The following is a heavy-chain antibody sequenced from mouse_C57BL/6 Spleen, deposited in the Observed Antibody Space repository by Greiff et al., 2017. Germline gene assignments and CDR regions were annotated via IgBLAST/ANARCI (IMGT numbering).Heavy chain of an antibody. CDR3: ARDGGGTGFGG. Sequence: EVHLVESGGGLVKPGGSLKLSCAASGFTFSSYAMSWVRQTPEKRLEWVATISDGGSYTYYPDNVKGRFTISRDNAKNNLYLQMSHLKSEDTAMYYCARDGGGTGFGGWGKGATLTVSS. V-gene: IGHV5-4*01. D-gene: IGHD4-1*01. J-gene: IGHJ2*01. CDR2: ISDGGSYT. CDR1: GFTFSSYA.